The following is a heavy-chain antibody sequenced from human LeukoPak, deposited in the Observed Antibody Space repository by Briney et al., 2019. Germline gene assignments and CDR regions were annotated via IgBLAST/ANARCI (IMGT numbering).Heavy chain of an antibody. CDR2: IYYSGST. CDR3: ASTPLKYSSGWGNFDY. D-gene: IGHD6-19*01. CDR1: GGSFSGYY. Sequence: SETLSLTCVVYGGSFSGYYWSWIRQPPGKGLEWIGYIYYSGSTNYNPSLKSRVTISVDTSKNQFSLKLSSVTAADTAVYYCASTPLKYSSGWGNFDYWGQGTLVTVSS. J-gene: IGHJ4*02. V-gene: IGHV4-59*01.